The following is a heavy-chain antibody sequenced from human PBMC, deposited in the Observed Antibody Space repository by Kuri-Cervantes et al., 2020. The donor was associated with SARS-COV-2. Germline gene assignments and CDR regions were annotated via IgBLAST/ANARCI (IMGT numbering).Heavy chain of an antibody. D-gene: IGHD6-13*01. CDR3: ARGYVARYSSSWYLDY. CDR2: IGGSGGNK. Sequence: GESLKIPCGVPGFPLHEYAMCWGRQAPGKGVEWVSGIGGSGGNKYYADSVKGRFTISRDNSKNTLYLQMNSLRAEDTAVYYCARGYVARYSSSWYLDYWGQGTLVTVSS. CDR1: GFPLHEYA. V-gene: IGHV3-23*01. J-gene: IGHJ4*02.